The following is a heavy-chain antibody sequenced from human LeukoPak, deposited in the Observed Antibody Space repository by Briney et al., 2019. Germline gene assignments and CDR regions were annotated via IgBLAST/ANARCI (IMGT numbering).Heavy chain of an antibody. CDR1: GGSISSYY. V-gene: IGHV4-59*01. D-gene: IGHD2-15*01. Sequence: SETLSLTCTVSGGSISSYYWSWIRQPPGKGLEWIGYIYYSGSTNYNPSLKSRVTISVDTSKNQFSLKLSSVTAADTAVYCCARVDSSTYCSRGSFYPDYYYGMDVWGQGTTVTVSS. CDR2: IYYSGST. CDR3: ARVDSSTYCSRGSFYPDYYYGMDV. J-gene: IGHJ6*02.